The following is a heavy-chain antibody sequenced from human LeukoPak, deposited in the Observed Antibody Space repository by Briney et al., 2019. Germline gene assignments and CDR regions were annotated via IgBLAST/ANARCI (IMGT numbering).Heavy chain of an antibody. CDR1: GFIFSHHG. CDR3: AKDQSTDYYDTSGPKGY. Sequence: GGSLRLSCAASGFIFSHHGMHWVRQAPGKGLEWVAFIRYDGNNEYYADSVKGRFTISRDNSKNTLYLQMNSLRAEDTAVYYCAKDQSTDYYDTSGPKGYWGQGTLVTVSS. CDR2: IRYDGNNE. V-gene: IGHV3-30*02. J-gene: IGHJ4*02. D-gene: IGHD3-22*01.